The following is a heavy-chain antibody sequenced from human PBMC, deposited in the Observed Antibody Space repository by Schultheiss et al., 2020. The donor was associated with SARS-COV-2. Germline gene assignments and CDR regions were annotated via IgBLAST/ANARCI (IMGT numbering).Heavy chain of an antibody. CDR2: ISGSGGST. D-gene: IGHD3-10*01. CDR3: AREGTGGGMDV. CDR1: GFTFSSYS. Sequence: GESLKISCAASGFTFSSYSMNWVRQAPGKGLEWVSAISGSGGSTYYADSVKGRFTISRDNAKNSLYLQMNSLRAEDTAVYYCAREGTGGGMDVWGQGTTVTVSS. V-gene: IGHV3-21*04. J-gene: IGHJ6*02.